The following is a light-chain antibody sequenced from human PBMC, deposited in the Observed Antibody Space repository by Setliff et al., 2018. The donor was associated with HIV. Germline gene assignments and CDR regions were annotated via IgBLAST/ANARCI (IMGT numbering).Light chain of an antibody. V-gene: IGLV2-23*02. J-gene: IGLJ1*01. Sequence: QSVLAQPASVSGSPGQSITISCTGTNSDIGSYNLVSWYQQHPGRAPKLIIYEVNKRPSEVSSRFSGSKSVNTASLTISDLQADDEADYYCCSYTADTTLYVFATGTKVTVL. CDR3: CSYTADTTLYV. CDR2: EVN. CDR1: NSDIGSYNL.